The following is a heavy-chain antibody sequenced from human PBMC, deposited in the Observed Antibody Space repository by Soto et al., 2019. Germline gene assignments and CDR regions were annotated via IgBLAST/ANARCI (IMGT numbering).Heavy chain of an antibody. CDR1: GGSISSYY. V-gene: IGHV4-59*01. J-gene: IGHJ5*02. D-gene: IGHD3-16*01. CDR2: IYYSGST. CDR3: ARAPLGVFSTNWFDP. Sequence: TSETLSLTCTVSGGSISSYYWSWIRQPTGKGLEWIGYIYYSGSTNYNPSLKSRVTISVDTSKNQFSLKLSSVTAADTAVYYCARAPLGVFSTNWFDPWGQGTLVTVSS.